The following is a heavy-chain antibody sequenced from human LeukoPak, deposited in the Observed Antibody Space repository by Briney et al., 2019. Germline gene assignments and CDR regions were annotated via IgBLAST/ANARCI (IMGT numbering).Heavy chain of an antibody. V-gene: IGHV3-53*01. D-gene: IGHD1-14*01. CDR1: GFTVGSSY. Sequence: GGSLRLCCAASGFTVGSSYRCWVGQAPGKGLEWVSVINSGGYTDYADSVKGRFTISRDNSKNTFYLQMNSLRAEDTAVYYCARVTRWGQGTLVTVSS. CDR2: INSGGYT. J-gene: IGHJ4*02. CDR3: ARVTR.